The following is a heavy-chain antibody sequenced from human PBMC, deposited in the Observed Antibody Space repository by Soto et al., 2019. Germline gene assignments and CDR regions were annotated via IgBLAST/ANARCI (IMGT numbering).Heavy chain of an antibody. CDR1: GYTFTSYG. J-gene: IGHJ6*02. V-gene: IGHV1-2*02. D-gene: IGHD3-22*01. Sequence: ASVKVSCKASGYTFTSYGISWVRQAPGQGLEWMGWIRAYSGGTNYAQKFQGRVTMTRDTSISTAYMELSRLRSDDTAVYYCARDWYYFDSSGYSKPVYYYYYGMDVWGQGTTVTVSS. CDR2: IRAYSGGT. CDR3: ARDWYYFDSSGYSKPVYYYYYGMDV.